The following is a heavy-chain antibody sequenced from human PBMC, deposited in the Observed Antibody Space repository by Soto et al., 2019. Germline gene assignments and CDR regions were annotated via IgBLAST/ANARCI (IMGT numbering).Heavy chain of an antibody. Sequence: VASVNVSCKASGYTFTSYGISWVRRAPGQGLEWMGWISAYNGNTNYAQKLQGRVTMTTDTSTSTAYMELRSLRSDDTAVYYCARDQTGSSGYYYYYYYYGMDVWGQGTTVTVSS. V-gene: IGHV1-18*01. CDR1: GYTFTSYG. CDR3: ARDQTGSSGYYYYYYYYGMDV. J-gene: IGHJ6*02. D-gene: IGHD3-22*01. CDR2: ISAYNGNT.